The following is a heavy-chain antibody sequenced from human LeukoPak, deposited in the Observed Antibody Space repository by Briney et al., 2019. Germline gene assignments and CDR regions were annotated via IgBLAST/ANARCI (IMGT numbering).Heavy chain of an antibody. V-gene: IGHV3-7*04. CDR2: INQDESER. CDR1: GFAFSGDW. J-gene: IGHJ4*02. CDR3: ARGPTTVTTPIDY. Sequence: GGSLRLSCVTTGFAFSGDWMSWVRQAPGKGLEWVANINQDESERFVVDSLRGRVTISRDNTRNSLYLQMHSLRVDDTAVYYCARGPTTVTTPIDYWGQGTLVTVSS. D-gene: IGHD4-17*01.